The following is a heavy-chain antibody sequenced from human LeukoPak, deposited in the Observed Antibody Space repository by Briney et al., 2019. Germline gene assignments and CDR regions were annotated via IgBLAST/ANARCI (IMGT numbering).Heavy chain of an antibody. J-gene: IGHJ5*02. CDR1: GYSISSSSYY. V-gene: IGHV4-39*07. Sequence: SETLSLTCAVSGYSISSSSYYWGWIRQPPGKGLEWIGSIYYSGSTYYNPSLKSRVTISVDTSKNQFSLKLSSVTAADTAVYYCARDTATTWLLLVGWFDPWGQGTLVTVSS. D-gene: IGHD3-22*01. CDR2: IYYSGST. CDR3: ARDTATTWLLLVGWFDP.